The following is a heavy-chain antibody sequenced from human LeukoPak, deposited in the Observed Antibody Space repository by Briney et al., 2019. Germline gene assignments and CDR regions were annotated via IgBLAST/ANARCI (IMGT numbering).Heavy chain of an antibody. CDR1: GFTFSSYA. CDR2: ISYDGSNK. J-gene: IGHJ4*02. CDR3: ARRSSYSSGWFDY. V-gene: IGHV3-30*04. D-gene: IGHD6-19*01. Sequence: PGGSLRLSCAASGFTFSSYAMHWVRQAPGKGLEWVAVISYDGSNKYYADSVKGRFTISRDNSKNTLYLQMNSLRAEDTAVYYCARRSSYSSGWFDYWGQGTLVTVSS.